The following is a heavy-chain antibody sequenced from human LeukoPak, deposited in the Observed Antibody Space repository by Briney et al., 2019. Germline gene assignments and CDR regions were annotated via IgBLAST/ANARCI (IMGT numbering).Heavy chain of an antibody. CDR2: IYYSGGT. D-gene: IGHD3-22*01. J-gene: IGHJ6*02. V-gene: IGHV4-39*07. Sequence: SETLSLTCTVSGGSISSSTYYWGWIRQPPGKGLEWIGSIYYSGGTYYNPSLKSRVTISVDTSKNQFSLKLSSVTAADTAVYYCAIPNYYDSSVDYYGMDVWGQGTTVTVSS. CDR3: AIPNYYDSSVDYYGMDV. CDR1: GGSISSSTYY.